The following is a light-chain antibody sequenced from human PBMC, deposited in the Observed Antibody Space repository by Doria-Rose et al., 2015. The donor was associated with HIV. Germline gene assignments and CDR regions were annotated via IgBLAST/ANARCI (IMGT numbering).Light chain of an antibody. Sequence: DIRVTQSPESLGMSLGERATLNCKSNQSLLYTSKNYLAWYQQKPGQPPKLLIYWASTRQSGVPARFSGSGSGTDSTLTIGSLEAEDVAVYYCQQYYDTPSFGPGTTVDIK. V-gene: IGKV4-1*01. J-gene: IGKJ3*01. CDR3: QQYYDTPS. CDR2: WAS. CDR1: QSLLYTSKNY.